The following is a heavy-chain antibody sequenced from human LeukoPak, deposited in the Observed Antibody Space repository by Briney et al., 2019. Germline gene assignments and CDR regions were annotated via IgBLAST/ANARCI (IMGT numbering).Heavy chain of an antibody. CDR3: ASLIAVAGYYFDY. Sequence: PGRSLRLSCAASGFTFSSYGMHWVRQAPGKGLEWVAVIWYDGSNKYYADSVKGRFTISRDNSKNTLYLQMNSLRAEDTAVYYCASLIAVAGYYFDYWGQGTLVTVS. V-gene: IGHV3-33*01. D-gene: IGHD6-19*01. CDR2: IWYDGSNK. J-gene: IGHJ4*02. CDR1: GFTFSSYG.